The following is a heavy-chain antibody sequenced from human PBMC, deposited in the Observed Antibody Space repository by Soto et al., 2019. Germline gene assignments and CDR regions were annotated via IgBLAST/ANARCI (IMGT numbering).Heavy chain of an antibody. CDR2: INPNSGGT. Sequence: EASVKVSCKASGYTFTSYYMHWVRQAPGQGLEWMGWINPNSGGTNYAQKFQGWVTMTRDTSISTAYMELSRLRSDDTAVYYCATQTKDGYSSGWYVWYFDYWGQGTLVTVSS. CDR1: GYTFTSYY. D-gene: IGHD6-19*01. V-gene: IGHV1-2*04. CDR3: ATQTKDGYSSGWYVWYFDY. J-gene: IGHJ4*02.